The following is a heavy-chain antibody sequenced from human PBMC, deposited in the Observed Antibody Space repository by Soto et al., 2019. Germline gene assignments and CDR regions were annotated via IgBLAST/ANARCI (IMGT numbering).Heavy chain of an antibody. CDR2: ISASNGNR. J-gene: IGHJ4*02. CDR3: ARDLGGFPDY. D-gene: IGHD5-12*01. CDR1: GYSFTSYG. Sequence: QVQLVQSGAEVKKPGASVKVSCKASGYSFTSYGISWVRQAPGQGLEWMGWISASNGNRKYAQKFQGRVTMTTDTSTSTAYMDLRSLRSDDTAVDYCARDLGGFPDYWGQGTLVTVSS. V-gene: IGHV1-18*01.